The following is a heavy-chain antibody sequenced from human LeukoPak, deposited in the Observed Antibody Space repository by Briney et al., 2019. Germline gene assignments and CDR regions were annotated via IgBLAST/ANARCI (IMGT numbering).Heavy chain of an antibody. CDR1: GGTFSSYA. V-gene: IGHV1-69*01. J-gene: IGHJ4*02. Sequence: GASVKVSCKASGGTFSSYAISWVRQAPGQGLEWMGGIIPIFGTANYAQKFQGRVTITADESTSTAYMERSSLRSEDTAVYYCAREGIVVVPAAINSPLYYFDYWGQGTLVTVSS. CDR3: AREGIVVVPAAINSPLYYFDY. CDR2: IIPIFGTA. D-gene: IGHD2-2*02.